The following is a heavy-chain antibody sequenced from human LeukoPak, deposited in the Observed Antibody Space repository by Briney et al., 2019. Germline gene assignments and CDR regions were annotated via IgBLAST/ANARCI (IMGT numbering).Heavy chain of an antibody. CDR2: IYYSGST. CDR3: ASWSSTRYYYYGMDV. J-gene: IGHJ6*04. Sequence: SETPSLTCTVSGGSVSSGSYYWSWIRQPPGKGLEWVGYIYYSGSTNYNPSLKSRVTISVDTSKNQFSLKLSSVTAADTAVYYCASWSSTRYYYYGMDVWGKGTTVTVSS. D-gene: IGHD2-2*01. V-gene: IGHV4-61*01. CDR1: GGSVSSGSYY.